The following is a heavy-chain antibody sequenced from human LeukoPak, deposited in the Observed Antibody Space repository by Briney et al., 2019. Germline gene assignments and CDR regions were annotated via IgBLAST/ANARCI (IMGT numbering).Heavy chain of an antibody. Sequence: PGASVKVSCKASGYTFTGYYMHWVRQAPGQGLEWMGWINPNSGGTNYAQKFQGRVTMTRDTSISTAYMELSRLRSDDTAVYYCARGSMITFGGAHRRQLQFDYWGQGTLVTVSS. J-gene: IGHJ4*02. CDR3: ARGSMITFGGAHRRQLQFDY. D-gene: IGHD3-16*01. CDR2: INPNSGGT. V-gene: IGHV1-2*02. CDR1: GYTFTGYY.